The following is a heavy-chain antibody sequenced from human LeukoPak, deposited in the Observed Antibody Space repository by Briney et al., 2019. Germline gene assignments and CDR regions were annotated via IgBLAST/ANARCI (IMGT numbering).Heavy chain of an antibody. V-gene: IGHV4-34*01. CDR3: ARDPAGYDGNPYHRFDH. Sequence: SETLSLTCAVYGGFFSGYYWSWIRQPPGKGLEWIGEINHSGSTNYNPSLKSRVTISVDTSKNQFSLKLSSVTAADTAVYYCARDPAGYDGNPYHRFDHWGQGSLVTVSS. CDR1: GGFFSGYY. CDR2: INHSGST. J-gene: IGHJ5*02. D-gene: IGHD4-23*01.